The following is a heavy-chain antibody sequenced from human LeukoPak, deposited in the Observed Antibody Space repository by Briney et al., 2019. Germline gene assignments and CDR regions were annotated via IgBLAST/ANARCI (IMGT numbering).Heavy chain of an antibody. V-gene: IGHV1-2*02. Sequence: ASVKVSCKASVYTFSGYHIHWVRQAPGQGLEWMGWINPNSCDTNYAQRFQDSITRTRDTSISTLYMVLSGLRSDDTAVYSCARSHGGHSSAYYYIFDYWGQGTLVTVSS. CDR1: VYTFSGYH. CDR2: INPNSCDT. D-gene: IGHD3-22*01. CDR3: ARSHGGHSSAYYYIFDY. J-gene: IGHJ4*02.